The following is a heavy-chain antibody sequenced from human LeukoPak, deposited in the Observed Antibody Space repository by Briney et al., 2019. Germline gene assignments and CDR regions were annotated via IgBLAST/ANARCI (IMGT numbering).Heavy chain of an antibody. CDR2: ISVSGENT. J-gene: IGHJ4*02. Sequence: GGSLRLSCAASGFTFSSYAMTWVRQAPGKGLQWVSTISVSGENTYYADSVKGRFAISRDISKSTLYLQMNSLRDEDTAIYYCAKYGSGSYYNGLFWGQGTLVTVSS. V-gene: IGHV3-23*01. CDR3: AKYGSGSYYNGLF. CDR1: GFTFSSYA. D-gene: IGHD3-10*01.